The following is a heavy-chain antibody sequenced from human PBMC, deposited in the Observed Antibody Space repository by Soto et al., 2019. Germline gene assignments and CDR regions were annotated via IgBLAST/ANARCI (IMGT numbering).Heavy chain of an antibody. CDR2: IYYSGST. Sequence: QLQLQESGPGLVKPSETLSLTCTVSGGSISSSSYYWGWIRQPPGKGLEWIGSIYYSGSTYYNPSLKRRVTISVDTSKNRLSLKLSSVPAADTAVYYCARHAPSLDIVVVPAADFAYSGQGTLVTVSS. CDR3: ARHAPSLDIVVVPAADFAY. J-gene: IGHJ4*02. CDR1: GGSISSSSYY. V-gene: IGHV4-39*01. D-gene: IGHD2-2*03.